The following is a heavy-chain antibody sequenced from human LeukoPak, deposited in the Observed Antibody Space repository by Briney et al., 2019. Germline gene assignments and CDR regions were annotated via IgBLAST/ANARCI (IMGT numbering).Heavy chain of an antibody. V-gene: IGHV3-13*01. CDR2: IGTASDT. CDR1: GFTFSSFD. D-gene: IGHD1-1*01. Sequence: GGSLRLSCAASGFTFSSFDMHWVRQPTGQGLEWVSTIGTASDTYYQGSVEGRFTLSRDNAKNSLYLQMNSLTAGDTAVYYCARGPPRGKYYYMDVWGKGTTVTVSS. CDR3: ARGPPRGKYYYMDV. J-gene: IGHJ6*03.